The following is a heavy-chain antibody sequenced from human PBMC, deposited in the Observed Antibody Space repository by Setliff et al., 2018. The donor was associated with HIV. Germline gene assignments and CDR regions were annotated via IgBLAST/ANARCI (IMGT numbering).Heavy chain of an antibody. V-gene: IGHV3-23*01. D-gene: IGHD2-2*01. CDR1: GFTLTNYA. CDR3: AKERDWDIVVVPAAKGFDY. J-gene: IGHJ4*02. CDR2: TSETDST. Sequence: GGSLRLSCAASGFTLTNYAMTWVRQAPGQGLEWVSTTSETDSTYYADSVAGRFTISRYNSKNTLYLQMNSLRAEDTAVYYCAKERDWDIVVVPAAKGFDYCGQGTLVTVSS.